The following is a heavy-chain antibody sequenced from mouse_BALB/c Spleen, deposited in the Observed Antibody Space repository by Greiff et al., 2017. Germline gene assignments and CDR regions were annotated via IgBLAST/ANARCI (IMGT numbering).Heavy chain of an antibody. CDR1: GYSITSDYA. Sequence: EVKVEESGPGLVKPSQSLSLTCTVTGYSITSDYAWNWIRQFPGNKLEWMGYISYSGSTSYNPSLKSRISITRDTSKNQFFLQLNSVTTEDTATYYCARRGNDAMDYWGQGTSVTVSS. D-gene: IGHD2-1*01. V-gene: IGHV3-2*02. CDR2: ISYSGST. J-gene: IGHJ4*01. CDR3: ARRGNDAMDY.